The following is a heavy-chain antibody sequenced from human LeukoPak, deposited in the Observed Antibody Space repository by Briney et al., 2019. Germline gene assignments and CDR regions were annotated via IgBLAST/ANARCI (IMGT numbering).Heavy chain of an antibody. CDR1: GFTFSSYS. V-gene: IGHV3-21*01. J-gene: IGHJ4*02. D-gene: IGHD6-13*01. CDR3: ASGGDIAAAGTTMGY. CDR2: ISSSSSYI. Sequence: PGGSLRLSCAASGFTFSSYSMNWVRQAPGKGLEWVSSISSSSSYIYYADSVKGRFTISRDNAKSSLYLQMNSLRAEDTAVYYCASGGDIAAAGTTMGYWGQGTLVTVSS.